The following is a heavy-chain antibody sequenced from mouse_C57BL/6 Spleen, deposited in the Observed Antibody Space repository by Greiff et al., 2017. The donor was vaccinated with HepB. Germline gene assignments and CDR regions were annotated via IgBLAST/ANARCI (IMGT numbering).Heavy chain of an antibody. CDR3: AREDGYYGYFDV. CDR1: GISITSVNYR. CDR2: IYYSGTI. J-gene: IGHJ1*03. Sequence: VKVEESGPGLVKPSQPVFLTCTVNGISITSVNYRWSWIRQFPGNKMEWIGYIYYSGTIIYNPSLTSRTTITSDTPKNQFFLEMNSWTAEDTATDYCAREDGYYGYFDVWGTGTTVTVSS. V-gene: IGHV3-5*01. D-gene: IGHD2-3*01.